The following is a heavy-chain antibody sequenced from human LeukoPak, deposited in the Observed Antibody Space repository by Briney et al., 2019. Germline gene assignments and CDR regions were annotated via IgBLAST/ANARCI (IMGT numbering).Heavy chain of an antibody. CDR1: GGSFSGYY. V-gene: IGHV4-34*01. J-gene: IGHJ3*02. Sequence: SETLSLTCAVYGGSFSGYYWSWIRQPPGEGLEWIGEINHSGSTNYNPSLKSRVTISVDTSKNQFSLKLSSVTAADTAVYYCASLVATIGAFDIWGQGTMVTVSS. D-gene: IGHD5-12*01. CDR2: INHSGST. CDR3: ASLVATIGAFDI.